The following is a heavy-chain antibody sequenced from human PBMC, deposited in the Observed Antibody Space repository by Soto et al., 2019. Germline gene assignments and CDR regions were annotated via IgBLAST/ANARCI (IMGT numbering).Heavy chain of an antibody. CDR2: IYYTGST. V-gene: IGHV4-59*01. CDR1: GDSISTFY. Sequence: SETLSLTCTVSGDSISTFYWSWIRQPPGKGLEWIGYIYYTGSTNYNPSLKSRVTMSVGTSKKQFSLKLSSVTAADTAVYYCARQRRNSFEYWDTATLGTVSS. CDR3: ARQRRNSFEY. J-gene: IGHJ4*02.